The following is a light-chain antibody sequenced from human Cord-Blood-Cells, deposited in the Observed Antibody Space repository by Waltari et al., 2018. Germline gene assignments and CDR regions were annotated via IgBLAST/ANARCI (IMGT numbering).Light chain of an antibody. CDR2: AAS. J-gene: IGKJ3*01. CDR3: QQSYSTPLT. Sequence: DIQMTQAPSSLSASVGDRVTITCRASPSISSYLNWYQQKPGKAPKLLINAASSLQSGVPSRFSGSGSGTDFTLTISSLQPEDFATYYCQQSYSTPLTFGPGTKVDIK. V-gene: IGKV1-39*01. CDR1: PSISSY.